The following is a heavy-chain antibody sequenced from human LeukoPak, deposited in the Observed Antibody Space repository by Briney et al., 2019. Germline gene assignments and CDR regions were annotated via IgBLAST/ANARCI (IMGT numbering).Heavy chain of an antibody. D-gene: IGHD4-17*01. Sequence: PSETLSLTCTVSGGSISSYYWSWIPQPPGKGLEWIGYIYYSGSSNYNPSLKSRVTISVDTSKNQFSLKLSSVTAADTAVYYCASLDYGDYEVVSWGQGTLVTVSS. CDR3: ASLDYGDYEVVS. CDR1: GGSISSYY. J-gene: IGHJ4*02. CDR2: IYYSGSS. V-gene: IGHV4-59*01.